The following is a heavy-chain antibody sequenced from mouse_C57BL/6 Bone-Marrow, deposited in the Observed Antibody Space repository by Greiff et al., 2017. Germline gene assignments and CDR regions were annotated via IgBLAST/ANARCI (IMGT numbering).Heavy chain of an antibody. J-gene: IGHJ3*01. CDR3: AREGNGAWFAY. V-gene: IGHV1-81*01. CDR1: GYTFTSYG. CDR2: IYPRSGNT. Sequence: VQLQQSGAELARPGASVKLSCKASGYTFTSYGISWVKQRTGQGLEWIGEIYPRSGNTYYNEKFKGKATLSADKSSSTAYMELRSLTSEDSAVYFCAREGNGAWFAYWGQGTLVTVSA.